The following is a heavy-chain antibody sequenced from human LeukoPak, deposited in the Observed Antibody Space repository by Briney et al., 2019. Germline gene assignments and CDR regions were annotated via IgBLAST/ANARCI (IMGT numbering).Heavy chain of an antibody. D-gene: IGHD6-19*01. V-gene: IGHV4-4*02. CDR3: ARERGLSLYSSGGLDY. J-gene: IGHJ4*02. Sequence: SETLSLTCTVSGGSINNYWWSWVRQPPGKGLEWIGEIYHSGSTNYNPSLKSRVTISVDKSKNQFSLKLSSVTAADTAVYYCARERGLSLYSSGGLDYWGQGTLVTVSS. CDR1: GGSINNYW. CDR2: IYHSGST.